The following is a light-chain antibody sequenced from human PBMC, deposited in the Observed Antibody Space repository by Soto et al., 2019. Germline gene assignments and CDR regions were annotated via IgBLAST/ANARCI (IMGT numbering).Light chain of an antibody. V-gene: IGLV1-47*01. Sequence: QSVLTQPPSASGTPGQRVTISCSGSSSTIGSNYVYWYQQLPGTAPKLLIHRNDQRPSGVPERFSGSKSGTSASLAISGLRSEDEADYYCAAWDDRLSSHVFGTGTKVTVL. J-gene: IGLJ1*01. CDR3: AAWDDRLSSHV. CDR2: RND. CDR1: SSTIGSNY.